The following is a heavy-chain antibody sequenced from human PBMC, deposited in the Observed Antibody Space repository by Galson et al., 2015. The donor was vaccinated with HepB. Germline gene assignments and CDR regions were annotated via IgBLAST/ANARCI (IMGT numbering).Heavy chain of an antibody. V-gene: IGHV5-10-1*01. CDR1: GYSFTSYW. CDR3: AREGYCSSTSCYAWFDP. J-gene: IGHJ5*02. CDR2: IDPSDSYT. Sequence: QSGAEVKKPGESLRISCKGSGYSFTSYWISWVRQMPGKGLEWMGRIDPSDSYTNYSPSFQGHVTISADKSISTAYLQWSSLKASDTAMYYCAREGYCSSTSCYAWFDPWGQGTLVTVSS. D-gene: IGHD2-2*01.